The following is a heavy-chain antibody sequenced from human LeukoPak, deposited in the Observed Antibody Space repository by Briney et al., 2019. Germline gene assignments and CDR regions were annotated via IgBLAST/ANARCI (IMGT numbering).Heavy chain of an antibody. Sequence: SETLSLTCTVSGGSLSSSSYSWEWIRQPSGKGLEWIVSFYYSGNTDYNPSLKSRLTISVDTSKNQFSLKVNSVTAADTAVYYCARRRFTVVRGLTTHNWFDPWGQGILVTVSS. CDR3: ARRRFTVVRGLTTHNWFDP. CDR2: FYYSGNT. V-gene: IGHV4-39*01. CDR1: GGSLSSSSYS. D-gene: IGHD3-10*01. J-gene: IGHJ5*02.